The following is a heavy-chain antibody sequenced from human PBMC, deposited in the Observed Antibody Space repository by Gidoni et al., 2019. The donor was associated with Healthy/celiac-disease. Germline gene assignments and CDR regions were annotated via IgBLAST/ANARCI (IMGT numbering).Heavy chain of an antibody. V-gene: IGHV1-3*01. Sequence: QVQLVQSGAAVKKPGASVKVSCKASGYTFTSYAMHWVRQAPGQRLEWMGWINAGNGNTKYSQKFQGRVTITRDTSASTAYMELSSLRSEDTAVYYCARGGSYSSGWYWTGYWGQGTLVTVSS. CDR2: INAGNGNT. CDR3: ARGGSYSSGWYWTGY. D-gene: IGHD6-19*01. CDR1: GYTFTSYA. J-gene: IGHJ4*02.